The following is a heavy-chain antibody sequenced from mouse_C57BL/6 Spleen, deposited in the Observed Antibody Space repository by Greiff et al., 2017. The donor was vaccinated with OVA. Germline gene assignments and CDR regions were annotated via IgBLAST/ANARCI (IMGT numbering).Heavy chain of an antibody. CDR1: GYTFTSYW. J-gene: IGHJ3*01. Sequence: VQLQQSGAELVKPGASVKLSCKASGYTFTSYWMQWVKQRPGQGLEWIGEIDPSDSYTNYNQKFKGKATLTVDTSSSTAYMQLSSLTSEDSAVYYCARRRETGPFAYWGQGTLVTVSA. CDR2: IDPSDSYT. D-gene: IGHD4-1*01. V-gene: IGHV1-50*01. CDR3: ARRRETGPFAY.